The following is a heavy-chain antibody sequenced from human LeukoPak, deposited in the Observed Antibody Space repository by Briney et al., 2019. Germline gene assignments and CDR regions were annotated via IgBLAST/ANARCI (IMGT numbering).Heavy chain of an antibody. Sequence: KPSETLSLTCAVSGGSISSSNWWSWVRQPPGKGLEWIGEIYHSGSTNHNPSLKSRVTISVDKSKNQFSLKLSSVTAADTAVYYCARSARKWLYAFDIWGQGTMVTVSS. CDR3: ARSARKWLYAFDI. CDR2: IYHSGST. V-gene: IGHV4-4*02. D-gene: IGHD5-24*01. CDR1: GGSISSSNW. J-gene: IGHJ3*02.